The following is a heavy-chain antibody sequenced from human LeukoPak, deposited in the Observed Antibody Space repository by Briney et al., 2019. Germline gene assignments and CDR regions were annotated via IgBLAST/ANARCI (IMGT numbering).Heavy chain of an antibody. CDR3: AREVTMVRGDRDWFDP. V-gene: IGHV4-4*07. D-gene: IGHD3-10*01. CDR2: IYTSGST. Sequence: PSETLSLTCTVSGDSISSYYWSWIRQPAGKGLEWIGRIYTSGSTNYNPSLKSRVTMSVDTSKNQFSLKLSSVTAADTAVYYCAREVTMVRGDRDWFDPWGQGTLVTVSS. CDR1: GDSISSYY. J-gene: IGHJ5*02.